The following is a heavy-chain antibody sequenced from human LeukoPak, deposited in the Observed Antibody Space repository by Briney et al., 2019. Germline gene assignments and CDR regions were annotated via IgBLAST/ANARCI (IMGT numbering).Heavy chain of an antibody. D-gene: IGHD3-10*02. Sequence: PGRSLRLSCAASGFTFSSYVMNGVRQAPGKGLEWVSYISSSGSTIYYADAVKGRFPISRDNAKNSLYMQMNSLRAEDTAVYYCAELGITMIGGVWGKGTTVTISS. CDR1: GFTFSSYV. CDR3: AELGITMIGGV. CDR2: ISSSGSTI. V-gene: IGHV3-48*03. J-gene: IGHJ6*04.